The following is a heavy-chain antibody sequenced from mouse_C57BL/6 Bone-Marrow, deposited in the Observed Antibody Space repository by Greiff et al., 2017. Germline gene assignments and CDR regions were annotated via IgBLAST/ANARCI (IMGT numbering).Heavy chain of an antibody. J-gene: IGHJ2*01. D-gene: IGHD1-1*01. V-gene: IGHV1-64*01. Sequence: QVQLQQPGAELVKPGASVKLSCKASGYTFTSYWMHWVKQRPGQGLEWIGMIHPNSGSTNYNEKFKSKATVTVDKSSSTAYMQLRSLTSEDSAVYYCARAITVVGDYFDYWGQGTTLTVSS. CDR3: ARAITVVGDYFDY. CDR1: GYTFTSYW. CDR2: IHPNSGST.